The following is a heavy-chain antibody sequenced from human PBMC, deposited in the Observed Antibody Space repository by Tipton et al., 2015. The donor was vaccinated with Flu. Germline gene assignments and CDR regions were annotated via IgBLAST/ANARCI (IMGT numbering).Heavy chain of an antibody. CDR3: ATLAITALYDFDY. CDR1: GGSFSTHY. D-gene: IGHD1-20*01. J-gene: IGHJ4*02. CDR2: ILGNGNT. V-gene: IGHV4-34*09. Sequence: LRLSCDVYGGSFSTHYWSWIRQYPGKGLEWIGHILGNGNTFYKPSLKSRFTLSLDTSKTQFSLNVTSVTAADTAVHYCATLAITALYDFDYWGQGTLVTVSS.